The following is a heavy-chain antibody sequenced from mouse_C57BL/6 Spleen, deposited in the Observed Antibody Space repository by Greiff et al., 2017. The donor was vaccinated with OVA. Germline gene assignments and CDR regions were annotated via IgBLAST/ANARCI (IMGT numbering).Heavy chain of an antibody. Sequence: VQLQQSGAELVRPGTSVKLSCKASGYTFTNYWIGWAKQRPGHGLEWIGDIYPGGGYTNYNEKFKGKATLTADKSSSTAYMQLSSLTSEDSASDYCARGGDGSSHWYFDVWGTGTTVTVSA. D-gene: IGHD1-1*01. CDR2: IYPGGGYT. V-gene: IGHV1-63*01. CDR3: ARGGDGSSHWYFDV. J-gene: IGHJ1*03. CDR1: GYTFTNYW.